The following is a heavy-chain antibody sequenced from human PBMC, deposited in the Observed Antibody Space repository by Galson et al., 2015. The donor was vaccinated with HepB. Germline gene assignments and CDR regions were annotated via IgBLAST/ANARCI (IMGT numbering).Heavy chain of an antibody. Sequence: LSLTCTVSGGSISSYYWSWIRQPPGKGLEWIGYIYYSGSTNYNPSLKSRVTISVDTSKNQFSLKLSSVTAADTAVYYCAYGSGSYLVYWGQGTLVTVSS. V-gene: IGHV4-59*01. CDR1: GGSISSYY. J-gene: IGHJ4*02. CDR3: AYGSGSYLVY. CDR2: IYYSGST. D-gene: IGHD3-10*01.